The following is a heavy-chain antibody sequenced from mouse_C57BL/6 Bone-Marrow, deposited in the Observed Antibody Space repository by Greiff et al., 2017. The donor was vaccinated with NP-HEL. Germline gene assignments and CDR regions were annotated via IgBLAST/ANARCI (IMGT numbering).Heavy chain of an antibody. CDR1: GFTFSSYG. J-gene: IGHJ3*01. CDR3: ASRAY. V-gene: IGHV5-6*01. CDR2: ISSGGSYT. Sequence: EVQLVEYGGDLVKPGGSLKLSCAASGFTFSSYGMSWVRQTPDKRLEWVATISSGGSYTYYPDSVKGRFTISRDNAKNTLYLQMSSLKSEDTAMYYCASRAYWGQGTLVTVSA.